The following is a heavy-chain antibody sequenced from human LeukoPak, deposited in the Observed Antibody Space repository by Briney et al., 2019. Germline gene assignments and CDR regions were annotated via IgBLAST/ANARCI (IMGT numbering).Heavy chain of an antibody. J-gene: IGHJ4*02. V-gene: IGHV3-23*01. Sequence: PGGSLRLSCAASGFTFSSYWMHWVRQVPGKGLEWVSAISGSGGSTYYADSVKGRFTISRDNSKNTLYLQMNSLRAEDTAVYYSAKGTRDTAMDHVDYWGQGTLVTVSS. CDR2: ISGSGGST. D-gene: IGHD5-18*01. CDR3: AKGTRDTAMDHVDY. CDR1: GFTFSSYW.